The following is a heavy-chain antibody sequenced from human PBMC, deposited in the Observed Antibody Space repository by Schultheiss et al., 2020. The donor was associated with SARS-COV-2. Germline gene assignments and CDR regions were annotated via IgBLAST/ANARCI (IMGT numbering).Heavy chain of an antibody. Sequence: GESLRLSCATSGFSFNVYSMYWVRQAPGKGLEWVSSISASSAYIYYADSVKGRFTISRDSAKNSLYLQMNSLRAEDTAVYFCATQRYCPGGVCLWGNDYWGQGTLVTVSS. J-gene: IGHJ4*02. CDR2: ISASSAYI. CDR1: GFSFNVYS. CDR3: ATQRYCPGGVCLWGNDY. V-gene: IGHV3-21*06. D-gene: IGHD2-8*02.